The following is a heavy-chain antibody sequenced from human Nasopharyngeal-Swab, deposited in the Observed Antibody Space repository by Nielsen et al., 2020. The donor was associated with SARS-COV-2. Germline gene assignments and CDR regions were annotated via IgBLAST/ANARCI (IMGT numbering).Heavy chain of an antibody. CDR1: GGSINSSY. J-gene: IGHJ6*02. V-gene: IGHV4-59*01. CDR3: ARGRIGDYKYYGLDV. Sequence: GSLRLSCTVSGGSINSSYWSWIRQPPGKRLEWIGYIYHTGGTNYYPSLKSRLTISVDPSKNQFSLRLNSVSAADTAVYYCARGRIGDYKYYGLDVWGQGTTVTVSS. D-gene: IGHD1-14*01. CDR2: IYHTGGT.